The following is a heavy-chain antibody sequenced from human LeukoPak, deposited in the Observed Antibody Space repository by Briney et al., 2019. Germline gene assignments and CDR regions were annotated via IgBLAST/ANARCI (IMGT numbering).Heavy chain of an antibody. V-gene: IGHV1-2*02. CDR1: GYTFTGYY. Sequence: ASVKVSCKASGYTFTGYYMHWVRQAPGQGLEWMGWINPNSGGTNYAQKFQGRVTMTRDASTSTVYMELSSLRSEDTAVYYCARKIDPRAFDIWGQGTMVTVSS. CDR2: INPNSGGT. J-gene: IGHJ3*02. CDR3: ARKIDPRAFDI. D-gene: IGHD3-9*01.